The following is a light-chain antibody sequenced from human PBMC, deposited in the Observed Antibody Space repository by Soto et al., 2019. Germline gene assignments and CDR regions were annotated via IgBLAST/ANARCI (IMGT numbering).Light chain of an antibody. J-gene: IGKJ2*01. V-gene: IGKV3-15*01. Sequence: EVVMTQSPATLSVFPGERVTLSCRASQSVSSSLVWYQQKPGQAPRLLIYSASTRATGIPARFSGSGSGTEFTLTISSLESEDFAVYYCQQYINGYTFGQGTKLEIK. CDR1: QSVSSS. CDR3: QQYINGYT. CDR2: SAS.